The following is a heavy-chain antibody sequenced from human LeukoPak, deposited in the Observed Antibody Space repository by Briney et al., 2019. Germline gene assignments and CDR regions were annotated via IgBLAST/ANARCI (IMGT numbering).Heavy chain of an antibody. J-gene: IGHJ4*02. Sequence: GGPLRLSCAASGFIFSNYAMSWVRQTPAKGLEWVSAISTDGARTYYADSVNGRFTMSRDNSQNTLYLQMNSLRDEDTALYYCATHNVLAGAHDYWGPGTLVTVSS. CDR3: ATHNVLAGAHDY. CDR2: ISTDGART. D-gene: IGHD1-26*01. V-gene: IGHV3-23*01. CDR1: GFIFSNYA.